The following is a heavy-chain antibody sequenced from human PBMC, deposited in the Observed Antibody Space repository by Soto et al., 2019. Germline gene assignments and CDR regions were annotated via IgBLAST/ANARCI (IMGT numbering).Heavy chain of an antibody. J-gene: IGHJ6*02. CDR1: GDSIRSINYY. CDR3: ARRLYYDSSGFEGGGMDV. CDR2: IYYSGST. V-gene: IGHV4-39*01. D-gene: IGHD3-22*01. Sequence: SEKLYLTCPVSGDSIRSINYYWYWMRQTLGKGIDLIGSIYYSGSTYYIPSPKSRVTISVDTSKNQFSLKLSSVTAADMAVYYCARRLYYDSSGFEGGGMDVWGQGTTVT.